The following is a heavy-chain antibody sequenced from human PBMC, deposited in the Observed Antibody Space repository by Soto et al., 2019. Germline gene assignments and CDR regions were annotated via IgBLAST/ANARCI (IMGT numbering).Heavy chain of an antibody. CDR2: IYHSGSA. V-gene: IGHV4-4*02. CDR1: GGSISSNNW. CDR3: ARIAAAGTSIDY. J-gene: IGHJ4*02. D-gene: IGHD6-13*01. Sequence: QVQLQESGPGLVKPSGTLCLTCAVSGGSISSNNWWSWVRQPPGKGLEWIGEIYHSGSASYNPSLKSRLTISVDKSKNQFSLKLISVTAADTAVYYCARIAAAGTSIDYWGQGTLVTVSS.